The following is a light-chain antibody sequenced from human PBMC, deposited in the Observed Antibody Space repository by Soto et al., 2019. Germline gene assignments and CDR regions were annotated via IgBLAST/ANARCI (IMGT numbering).Light chain of an antibody. V-gene: IGLV2-14*01. CDR2: DVS. CDR3: SSYTSDSTLV. J-gene: IGLJ2*01. CDR1: SSDVGGYNY. Sequence: QSALTQPASVSGSPGQSITISCTGTSSDVGGYNYVSWYQQYPGKAPKLMIYDVSYRPSGVSNRFSGSKSDNTASLTISGLQAEDEADYYCSSYTSDSTLVFGGGTKVTVL.